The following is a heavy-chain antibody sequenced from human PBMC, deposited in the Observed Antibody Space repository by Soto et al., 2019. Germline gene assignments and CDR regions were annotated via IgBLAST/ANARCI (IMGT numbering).Heavy chain of an antibody. CDR3: ARDRGYDAHDYYYNAMDV. J-gene: IGHJ6*02. D-gene: IGHD2-15*01. V-gene: IGHV3-21*01. Sequence: PGGSLRLSCISCGFTFRTYTWNWVRQAPGQGLEWVSGIRGFSPYTFYAESVKGRFTISRDNAKNSLYLQMNSLRAEDTAVYYCARDRGYDAHDYYYNAMDVWGQGTTVTVYS. CDR1: GFTFRTYT. CDR2: IRGFSPYT.